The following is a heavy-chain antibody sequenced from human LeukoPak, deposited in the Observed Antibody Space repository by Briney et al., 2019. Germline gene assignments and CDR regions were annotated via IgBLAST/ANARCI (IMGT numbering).Heavy chain of an antibody. V-gene: IGHV4-39*07. CDR3: ARAGYSYGYPDAFDI. CDR1: GGSISSSSYY. CDR2: IYYSGST. J-gene: IGHJ3*02. D-gene: IGHD5-18*01. Sequence: SETLSLTCTVSGGSISSSSYYWGWIRQPPGKGLEWIGSIYYSGSTYYNPSLKSRVTISVDTSKNQFSLKLSSVTAADTAVYYCARAGYSYGYPDAFDIWGQGTMVTVSS.